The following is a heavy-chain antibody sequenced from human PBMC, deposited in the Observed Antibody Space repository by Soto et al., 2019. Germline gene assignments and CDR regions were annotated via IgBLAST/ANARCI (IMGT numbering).Heavy chain of an antibody. V-gene: IGHV1-69*04. CDR2: IIPILGIA. CDR1: GGTFSSYT. CDR3: ARDRRTTVTKN. Sequence: SVKVSCKASGGTFSSYTISWVRQAPGQGLEWMGRIIPILGIANYAQKFQGRVTITADKSTSTAYMELSSLRSEDTAVHYCARDRRTTVTKNWGQGTLVTVSS. J-gene: IGHJ4*02. D-gene: IGHD4-17*01.